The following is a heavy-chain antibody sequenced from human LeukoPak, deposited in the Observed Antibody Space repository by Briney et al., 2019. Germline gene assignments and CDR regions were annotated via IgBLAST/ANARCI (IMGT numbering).Heavy chain of an antibody. CDR1: GGSFSGYY. D-gene: IGHD6-13*01. V-gene: IGHV4-34*01. CDR2: INHSGST. J-gene: IGHJ4*02. Sequence: PSETLSLTCAVYGGSFSGYYWSWIRQPPGKGLEWIGEINHSGSTNYNPSLKSRVTISVDTSKNQFSLKLSFVTAADTAVYYCARAGFGLAPHRGTPFDYWGQGTPVTVSS. CDR3: ARAGFGLAPHRGTPFDY.